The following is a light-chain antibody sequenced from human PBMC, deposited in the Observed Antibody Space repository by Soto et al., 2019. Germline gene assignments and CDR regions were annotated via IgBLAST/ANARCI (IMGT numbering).Light chain of an antibody. CDR2: AAS. V-gene: IGKV1-27*01. CDR3: QKYNTAPLT. J-gene: IGKJ4*01. Sequence: DIQMTQSPSSLSASVGDRVTITCRASQGISKFLAWYQQKPGKVPRLLIFAASTLQSGVPSWFSGRGSGTDFTLTISSLQPEDVATYYCQKYNTAPLTFGGGTKVEIK. CDR1: QGISKF.